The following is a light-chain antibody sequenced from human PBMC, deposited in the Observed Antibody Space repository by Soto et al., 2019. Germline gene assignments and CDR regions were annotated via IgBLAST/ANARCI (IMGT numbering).Light chain of an antibody. V-gene: IGKV2-28*01. J-gene: IGKJ3*01. CDR1: QSLLHSNGYNY. Sequence: DLVMTQSPLSLPVTPGEPASISCRSSQSLLHSNGYNYLDWYLQKPGQSPQLLIYLGSNRASGVPDRFSGSGSGTDFTLKISRVEAEDVGVYYCMQALQTPQFTFGPGTKVDIK. CDR3: MQALQTPQFT. CDR2: LGS.